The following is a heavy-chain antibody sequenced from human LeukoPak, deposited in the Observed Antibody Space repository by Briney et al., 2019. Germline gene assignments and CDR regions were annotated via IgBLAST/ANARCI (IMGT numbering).Heavy chain of an antibody. Sequence: SETLSLTCTVSGGSISSYYWSWIRQPPGKGLEWIGYIYYSGSTNYNPSLKSRVTISGDTSKNQFSLKLSSVTAADTAVYYCARSHSGPLRSFDLWGRGTLVTVSS. D-gene: IGHD3-10*01. CDR1: GGSISSYY. CDR2: IYYSGST. J-gene: IGHJ2*01. CDR3: ARSHSGPLRSFDL. V-gene: IGHV4-59*08.